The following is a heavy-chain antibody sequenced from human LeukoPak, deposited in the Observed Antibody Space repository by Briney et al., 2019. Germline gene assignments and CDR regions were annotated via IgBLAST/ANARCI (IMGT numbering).Heavy chain of an antibody. V-gene: IGHV1-2*02. CDR3: ARTQSSSWFFDY. CDR1: GYVFTCYY. Sequence: GASVKVSCKASGYVFTCYYMHWVRQAPGQGPEWMGWINPNSGGTNYAQKFQGRVTMTRDTSISTAYMEVSRLRSDDTAVYYCARTQSSSWFFDYWGQGTLVTVSS. J-gene: IGHJ4*02. CDR2: INPNSGGT. D-gene: IGHD6-13*01.